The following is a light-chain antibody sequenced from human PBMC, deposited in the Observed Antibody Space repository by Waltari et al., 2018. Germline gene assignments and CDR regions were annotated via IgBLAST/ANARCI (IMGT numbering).Light chain of an antibody. V-gene: IGLV6-57*03. CDR1: SGSIATDY. Sequence: NFLLTQPHSVSESPGKTVTISCTRSSGSIATDYVQWYQQRPGSAPPTVIFEDDQRPSGVPDPFSGSIDSSSNSASLTISGLKTEDEADYYCHSYDSSPFWVFGGGTKLTVL. CDR2: EDD. CDR3: HSYDSSPFWV. J-gene: IGLJ3*02.